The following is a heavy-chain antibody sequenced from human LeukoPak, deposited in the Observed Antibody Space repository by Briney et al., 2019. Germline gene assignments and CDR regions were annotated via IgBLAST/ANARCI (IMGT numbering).Heavy chain of an antibody. V-gene: IGHV3-21*01. CDR1: GFTFSSYS. Sequence: PGGSLRLSCAASGFTFSSYSMNWVRQAPGKGLEWVSSISSSSSYIYYADSVKGRFTISRDNAKNSLYLQMNSLRAEDTAVYYCARTLPSPFSGSYLADDYWGQGTLVTVSS. D-gene: IGHD1-26*01. CDR3: ARTLPSPFSGSYLADDY. J-gene: IGHJ4*02. CDR2: ISSSSSYI.